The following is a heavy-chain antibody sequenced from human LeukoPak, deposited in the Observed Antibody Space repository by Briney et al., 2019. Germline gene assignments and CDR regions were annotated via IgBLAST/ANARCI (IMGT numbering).Heavy chain of an antibody. CDR1: GYTFTGYY. D-gene: IGHD3-10*01. CDR2: INPNSGGT. J-gene: IGHJ5*02. Sequence: ASVKVSCKASGYTFTGYYMHWVRQAPGQGLEWMGRINPNSGGTNYAQKFQGRVTMTRDTSISTAYMELSRLRSDDTAVYYCARDGSGSMVRGVIHWFDPWGQGTLVTVSS. CDR3: ARDGSGSMVRGVIHWFDP. V-gene: IGHV1-2*06.